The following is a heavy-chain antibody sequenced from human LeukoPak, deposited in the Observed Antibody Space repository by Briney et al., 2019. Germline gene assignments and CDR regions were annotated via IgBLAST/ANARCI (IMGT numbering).Heavy chain of an antibody. J-gene: IGHJ3*02. V-gene: IGHV4-59*01. CDR2: NYYSGST. D-gene: IGHD3-10*01. CDR1: GGSISSYF. Sequence: SETLSLTCTVPGGSISSYFWSWIRQPPGKGLEWIGYNYYSGSTNYNPSLKSRVTISVDTSKTQFSLKLSSVTAADTAVYYCAREYYGSESYGAFDIWGQGTMVTVSS. CDR3: AREYYGSESYGAFDI.